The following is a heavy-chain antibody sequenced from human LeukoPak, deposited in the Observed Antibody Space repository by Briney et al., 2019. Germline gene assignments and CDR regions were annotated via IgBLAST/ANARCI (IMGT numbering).Heavy chain of an antibody. V-gene: IGHV4-4*07. Sequence: SETLSLTCTVSGGSISSYYWSWIRQPAGKGLEWIGRIYSSGSTNYNPSLKSRVSLSVDTSKNQFSLKLSSVTAADTAVYHCARGSGRPHYFDYWGQGTLVTVSS. J-gene: IGHJ4*02. CDR3: ARGSGRPHYFDY. CDR2: IYSSGST. CDR1: GGSISSYY. D-gene: IGHD2-15*01.